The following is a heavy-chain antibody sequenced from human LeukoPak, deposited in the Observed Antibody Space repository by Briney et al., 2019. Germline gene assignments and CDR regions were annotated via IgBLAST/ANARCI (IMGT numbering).Heavy chain of an antibody. CDR2: ISSSSSYI. CDR1: GFTFSSYS. V-gene: IGHV3-21*01. CDR3: ARDAWFGELSPIDY. J-gene: IGHJ4*02. D-gene: IGHD3-10*01. Sequence: GGSLRLSCAASGFTFSSYSMNWVRQAPGKGLEWVSSISSSSSYIYYADSVKGRFTISRDNAKNSLYLQMNSLRAEDTAVYYCARDAWFGELSPIDYWGQGTLVTVSS.